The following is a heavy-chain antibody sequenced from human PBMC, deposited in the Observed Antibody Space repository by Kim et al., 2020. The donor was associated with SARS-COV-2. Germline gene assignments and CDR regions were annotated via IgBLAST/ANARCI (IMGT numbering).Heavy chain of an antibody. V-gene: IGHV1-69*01. J-gene: IGHJ4*02. D-gene: IGHD6-13*01. Sequence: YAQKCPGRVTITADESTSTAYMELSSLRSEDTAVYYCAREGSSSTKALDYWGQGTLVTVSS. CDR3: AREGSSSTKALDY.